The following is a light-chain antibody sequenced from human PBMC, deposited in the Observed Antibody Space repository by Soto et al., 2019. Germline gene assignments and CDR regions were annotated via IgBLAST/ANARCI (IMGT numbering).Light chain of an antibody. V-gene: IGKV3-11*01. Sequence: EIVLTQSPATLSLSPGERATLSCRASQSINRHLAWYRQKPGQAPRLLIYDASNRATGIPARFSGSGSGTDFTLTISSLEPEDFAVYYCQQRRSWPPTITFGQGTRLEIK. J-gene: IGKJ5*01. CDR2: DAS. CDR1: QSINRH. CDR3: QQRRSWPPTIT.